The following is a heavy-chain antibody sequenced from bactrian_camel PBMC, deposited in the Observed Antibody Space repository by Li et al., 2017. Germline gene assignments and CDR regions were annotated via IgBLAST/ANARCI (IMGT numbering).Heavy chain of an antibody. CDR2: RGRDGTT. D-gene: IGHD8*01. Sequence: VQLVESGGGLVQPGGSLRLSCAVSEYFDSSDCMGWFRQAPGKEREGVATRGRDGTTTYADSVKGRFTISQDNAKNTLTLQMNSLRPEDTAMYYCAARTG. CDR1: EYFDSSDC. V-gene: IGHV3S53*01.